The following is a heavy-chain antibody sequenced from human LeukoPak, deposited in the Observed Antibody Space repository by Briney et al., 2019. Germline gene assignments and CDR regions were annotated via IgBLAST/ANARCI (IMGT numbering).Heavy chain of an antibody. V-gene: IGHV4-39*02. CDR2: IYYSGST. CDR3: AREIQWSSSSWYRLNNWFDP. J-gene: IGHJ5*02. Sequence: SETLSLTCTVSGGSISSSSYYWGWIRQPPGKGLEWIGSIYYSGSTYYNPSLKRRVTISVDTSKNQFSLKLSSMTAADTAVYYCAREIQWSSSSWYRLNNWFDPWGQGTLVTVSS. D-gene: IGHD6-13*01. CDR1: GGSISSSSYY.